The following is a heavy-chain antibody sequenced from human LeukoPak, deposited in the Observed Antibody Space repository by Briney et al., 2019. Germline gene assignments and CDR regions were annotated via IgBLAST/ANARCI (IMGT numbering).Heavy chain of an antibody. CDR2: ISNIGSTT. J-gene: IGHJ6*03. V-gene: IGHV3-11*01. CDR1: GFTFSDYH. D-gene: IGHD4-17*01. Sequence: PGGSLRLSCTASGFTFSDYHMSWIRQAPGKGLEWISYISNIGSTTYYADSVKGRFTISRDNAKNSLYLQMNSLRAEDTAVYYCARVRKAYGDYAYYYYYMDVWGKGTTVTISS. CDR3: ARVRKAYGDYAYYYYYMDV.